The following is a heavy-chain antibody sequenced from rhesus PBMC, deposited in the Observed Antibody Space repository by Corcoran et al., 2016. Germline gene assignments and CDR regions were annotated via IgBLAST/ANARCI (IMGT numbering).Heavy chain of an antibody. CDR3: ATIPGDYYDVSMEVAYFDY. CDR2: INWKKGST. CDR1: GASISSYW. D-gene: IGHD3-34*01. J-gene: IGHJ4*01. Sequence: QVQLQESGPGLVKPSETLSLPCAVSGASISSYWWIWIRQPPGKGRKGIGEINWKKGSTNYKPSRKSRGTISKDAAKNQFSMKLRSVTAADTAVYYCATIPGDYYDVSMEVAYFDYWGQGVLVTVSS. V-gene: IGHV4-80*01.